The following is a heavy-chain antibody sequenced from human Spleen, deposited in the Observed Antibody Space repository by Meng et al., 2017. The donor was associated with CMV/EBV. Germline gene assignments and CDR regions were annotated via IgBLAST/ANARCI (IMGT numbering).Heavy chain of an antibody. CDR3: ARNGPPAVTAKYYLDI. CDR2: VYHSGST. CDR1: GPLSSTNW. Sequence: GPLSSTNWWSGVRQPPGKGLEWIGRVYHSGSTSYNPSLRGRVTISSDRSKNQFSLRLNSVTAADTAVYFCARNGPPAVTAKYYLDIWGRGTLVTVSS. J-gene: IGHJ2*01. D-gene: IGHD2-8*01. V-gene: IGHV4-4*01.